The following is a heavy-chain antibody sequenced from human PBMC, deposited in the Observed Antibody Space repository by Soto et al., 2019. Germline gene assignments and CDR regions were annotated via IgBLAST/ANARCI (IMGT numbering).Heavy chain of an antibody. Sequence: SVKVSCKSSGGTFGSDAITWVRQAPGQGLEWVGRIIPIFGTTNYAQNLQGRVTISADKSTLTSYMELHSLTSDDTALYYCARDRTDSGYYTNWLDPWGQGTQVTVSS. CDR2: IIPIFGTT. D-gene: IGHD3-22*01. CDR3: ARDRTDSGYYTNWLDP. J-gene: IGHJ5*02. CDR1: GGTFGSDA. V-gene: IGHV1-69*06.